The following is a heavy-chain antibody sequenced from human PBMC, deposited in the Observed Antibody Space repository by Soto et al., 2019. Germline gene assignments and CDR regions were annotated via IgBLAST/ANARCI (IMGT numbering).Heavy chain of an antibody. CDR2: INPSGGST. V-gene: IGHV1-46*01. Sequence: ASVKVSCKASGCRFTSNHIHWVRQAPGQGLEWMGIINPSGGSTSYAQKFQVRFTMTRDTSTSTVYMELSSLRSEDTAVYYCARGYYDSSAYSYFDYWGQGSLVTVSS. CDR3: ARGYYDSSAYSYFDY. CDR1: GCRFTSNH. D-gene: IGHD3-22*01. J-gene: IGHJ4*02.